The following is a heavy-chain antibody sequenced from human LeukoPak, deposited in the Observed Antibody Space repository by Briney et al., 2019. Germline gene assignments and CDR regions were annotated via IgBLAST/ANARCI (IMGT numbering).Heavy chain of an antibody. CDR3: ARDHAYRTDY. D-gene: IGHD2-2*01. Sequence: GGSLRLSCTASGFSFSNDWMCWVRQAPGKGLEWVANINQDESKKYYVDSVKGRFTISRDNAKNSLYLQMSSLRAEDTAVYYCARDHAYRTDYWGQGTLVTVSS. J-gene: IGHJ4*02. V-gene: IGHV3-7*01. CDR1: GFSFSNDW. CDR2: INQDESKK.